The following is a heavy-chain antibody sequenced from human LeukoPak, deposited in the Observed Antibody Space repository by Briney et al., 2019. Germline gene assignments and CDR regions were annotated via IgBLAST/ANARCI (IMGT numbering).Heavy chain of an antibody. CDR1: GGSISSGGYY. CDR3: ASQSGYQLPSTFDY. Sequence: SQTLSLTCTVSGGSISSGGYYCSWIRQHPGKGLEWIGYIYYSGSTYYNPSLKSRVTISVDTSKNQFSLKLSSVTAADTAVYYCASQSGYQLPSTFDYWGQGTLVTVSS. D-gene: IGHD2-2*01. J-gene: IGHJ4*02. CDR2: IYYSGST. V-gene: IGHV4-31*03.